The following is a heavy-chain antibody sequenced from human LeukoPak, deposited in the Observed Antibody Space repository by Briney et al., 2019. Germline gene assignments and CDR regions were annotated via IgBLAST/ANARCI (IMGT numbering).Heavy chain of an antibody. J-gene: IGHJ4*02. D-gene: IGHD3-22*01. Sequence: GRSLRLSCAASGFTFSNYGMHWVRQAPGKGLEWVAAIWYDGSNKYYAESVKGRSTISRENSKNTLYLQMNSLRAEDTAVYYCARGWQVGYFDKWGQGTLVSVSS. CDR3: ARGWQVGYFDK. V-gene: IGHV3-33*01. CDR1: GFTFSNYG. CDR2: IWYDGSNK.